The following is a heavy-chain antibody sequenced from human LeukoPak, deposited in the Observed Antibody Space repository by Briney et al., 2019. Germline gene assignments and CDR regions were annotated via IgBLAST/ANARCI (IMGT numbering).Heavy chain of an antibody. CDR1: GGSFSGYY. J-gene: IGHJ6*03. CDR2: INHSGST. D-gene: IGHD3-10*01. CDR3: ARHKFQGSGSYYNRYYYYYMDV. V-gene: IGHV4-34*01. Sequence: SETLSLTCAVYGGSFSGYYWSWIRQPPGKGLEWIGEINHSGSTNYNPSLKSRVTIAVDTSKNQFSLKLSSVTAADTAVYYCARHKFQGSGSYYNRYYYYYMDVWGKGTTVTISS.